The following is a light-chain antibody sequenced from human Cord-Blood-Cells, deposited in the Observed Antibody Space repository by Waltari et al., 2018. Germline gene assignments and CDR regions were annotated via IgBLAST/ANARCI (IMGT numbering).Light chain of an antibody. CDR2: GAS. CDR3: QQYNNWPRT. CDR1: QSVSSN. J-gene: IGKJ1*01. Sequence: EIVTTHSLATLTVSPGETATHSCTASQSVSSNLAWYQQKPGQAPRLLIYGASTRATGIPARFSGSGSGTEFTLTISSLQSEDFAVYYCQQYNNWPRTFGQGTKVEIK. V-gene: IGKV3-15*01.